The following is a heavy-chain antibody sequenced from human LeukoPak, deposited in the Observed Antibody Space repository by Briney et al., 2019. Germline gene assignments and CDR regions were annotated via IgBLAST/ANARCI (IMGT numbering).Heavy chain of an antibody. CDR2: INPNSGGT. Sequence: ASVKVSCKASGYTFTGYYMHWVRQAPGQGLEWMGWINPNSGGTNYAQKLQGRVTMTTDTSTSTAYMELRSLRSDDTAVYYCARATGYYYDSSGYYLNYGFDYWGQGTLVTVSS. D-gene: IGHD3-22*01. V-gene: IGHV1-2*02. CDR3: ARATGYYYDSSGYYLNYGFDY. J-gene: IGHJ4*02. CDR1: GYTFTGYY.